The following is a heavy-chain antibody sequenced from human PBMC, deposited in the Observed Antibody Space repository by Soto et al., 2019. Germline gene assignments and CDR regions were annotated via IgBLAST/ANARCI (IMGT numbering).Heavy chain of an antibody. CDR2: IIPIFGTA. V-gene: IGHV1-69*01. J-gene: IGHJ5*02. D-gene: IGHD2-15*01. CDR1: GGTFSSYA. Sequence: QVQLVQSGAEVKKPGSSVKVSCKASGGTFSSYAISWVRQAPGQGLEWMGGIIPIFGTANYAQKFQGRVTITADEFTSTAYMELSSLRSEDTAVYYCARVGRDCSGGSCYNWFDPWGQGTLVTVSS. CDR3: ARVGRDCSGGSCYNWFDP.